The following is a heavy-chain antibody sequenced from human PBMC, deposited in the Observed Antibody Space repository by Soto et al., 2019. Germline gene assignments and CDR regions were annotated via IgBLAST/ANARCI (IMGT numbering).Heavy chain of an antibody. D-gene: IGHD3-22*01. CDR1: GYTFTSYG. V-gene: IGHV1-18*01. CDR3: ARGGRYYDRSGYGDLAY. J-gene: IGHJ4*02. Sequence: ASVKVSCKASGYTFTSYGISWVRQAPGQGLEWMGWISAYNGNTNYAQKLQGRVTMTTDTSTSTAYMELRSLRSDDTAVYYCARGGRYYDRSGYGDLAYWGQGTLVTVSS. CDR2: ISAYNGNT.